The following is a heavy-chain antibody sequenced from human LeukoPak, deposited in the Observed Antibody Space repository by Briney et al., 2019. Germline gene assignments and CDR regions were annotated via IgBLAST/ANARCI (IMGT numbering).Heavy chain of an antibody. D-gene: IGHD6-13*01. V-gene: IGHV3-21*01. CDR2: ISSSSSYI. CDR1: GFTFSSYT. J-gene: IGHJ5*01. Sequence: GGSLRLSCAASGFTFSSYTMNWVRQAPGKGLEWVSSISSSSSYIYFADSVKGRFTISRDNAKNSLYLQMNSLRAEDTAVYYCASEGGPSRIWFLHWFDPWGQGTLVTVSS. CDR3: ASEGGPSRIWFLHWFDP.